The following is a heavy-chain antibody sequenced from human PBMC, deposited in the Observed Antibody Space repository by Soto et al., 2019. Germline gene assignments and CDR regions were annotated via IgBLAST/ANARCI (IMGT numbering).Heavy chain of an antibody. CDR1: GFTFDDYA. V-gene: IGHV3-9*01. D-gene: IGHD6-19*01. CDR2: ISWNSGSI. CDR3: AKDGAYSSGWTKGAFDI. Sequence: EVQLVESGGGLVQPGRSLRLSCAASGFTFDDYAMHWVRQAPGKGLEWVSGISWNSGSIGYADSVKGRFTISRDNAKNSLYLQMNSLRAEDTALYYCAKDGAYSSGWTKGAFDIWGQGTMVTVSS. J-gene: IGHJ3*02.